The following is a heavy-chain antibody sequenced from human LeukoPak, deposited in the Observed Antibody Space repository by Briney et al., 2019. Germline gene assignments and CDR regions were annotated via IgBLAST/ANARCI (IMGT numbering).Heavy chain of an antibody. CDR3: ARSPPPYTDYYYYYMDV. Sequence: ASVKVSCKASGYTFTDYYMHWVRQAPGQGLEWMGWINPNSGGTNYAQKFQGRVTMTRDTSINTAYMELSRLRSDDTAVYYCARSPPPYTDYYYYYMDVWGKGTTVTVSS. V-gene: IGHV1-2*02. J-gene: IGHJ6*03. CDR2: INPNSGGT. D-gene: IGHD2-2*02. CDR1: GYTFTDYY.